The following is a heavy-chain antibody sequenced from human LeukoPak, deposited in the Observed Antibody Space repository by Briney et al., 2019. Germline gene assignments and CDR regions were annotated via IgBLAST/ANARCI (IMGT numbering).Heavy chain of an antibody. V-gene: IGHV3-11*01. J-gene: IGHJ5*02. CDR2: ISSSSNNI. Sequence: GGSLRLSCAASGFTFSDYYMTWIRQAPGKGLEWVSYISSSSNNIHYANSVRGRFTNSRDNAKNSVHLQMNSLRAEDTAIYYCARAAGWFDPWGQGTLVTVSS. CDR3: ARAAGWFDP. CDR1: GFTFSDYY.